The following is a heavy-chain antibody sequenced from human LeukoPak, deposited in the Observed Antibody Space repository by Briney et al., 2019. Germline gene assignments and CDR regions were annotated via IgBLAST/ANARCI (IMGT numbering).Heavy chain of an antibody. Sequence: GASVKVSCKASGYTFTSYGISWVRQAPGQGLEWMGWISAYNGNTNYAQMLQGRVTMTTDTSTSTAYMELRSLRSDDTAVYYCARETYYDFWSGYLPDAFDIWGQGTMVTVSS. CDR1: GYTFTSYG. CDR2: ISAYNGNT. CDR3: ARETYYDFWSGYLPDAFDI. J-gene: IGHJ3*02. V-gene: IGHV1-18*01. D-gene: IGHD3-3*01.